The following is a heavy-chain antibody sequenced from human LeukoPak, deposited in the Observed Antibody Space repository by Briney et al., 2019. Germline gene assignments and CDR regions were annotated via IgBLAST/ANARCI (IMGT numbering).Heavy chain of an antibody. Sequence: GGSLRLSCAASGFTFSNYWMSWVRQAPGKGLEWVEWVANIKYDGSEIYYIDSVKGRFTISRDNAKNSLYLQMNSLRAEDTALYYCAKDISPTLDILTGSDAFHVWGQGTMVTVSS. D-gene: IGHD3-9*01. CDR1: GFTFSNYW. J-gene: IGHJ3*01. V-gene: IGHV3-7*03. CDR3: AKDISPTLDILTGSDAFHV. CDR2: IKYDGSEI.